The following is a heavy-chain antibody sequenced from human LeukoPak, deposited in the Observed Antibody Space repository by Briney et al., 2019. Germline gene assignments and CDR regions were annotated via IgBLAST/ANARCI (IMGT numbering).Heavy chain of an antibody. J-gene: IGHJ4*02. CDR3: ARVGSGSSGWARIYYFDY. D-gene: IGHD6-19*01. CDR2: INHSGST. Sequence: SETLSLTCAVYGGSFSGYYWSWIRRPPGKGLEWIGEINHSGSTNYNPSLKSRVTISVDTSKNQFSLKLSSVTAADTAVYYCARVGSGSSGWARIYYFDYWGQGTLVTVSS. V-gene: IGHV4-34*01. CDR1: GGSFSGYY.